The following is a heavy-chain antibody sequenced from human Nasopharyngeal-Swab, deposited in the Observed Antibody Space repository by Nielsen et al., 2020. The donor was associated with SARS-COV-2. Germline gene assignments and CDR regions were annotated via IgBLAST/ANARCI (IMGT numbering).Heavy chain of an antibody. V-gene: IGHV3-49*01. Sequence: GGSLRLSCTTSRFTFGDYAMSWFRQAPGKGLEWVGFISSKTYGGAPEYAASVKGRVTISRDGAKSIAYLQMNSLETEDTGVYYCARSVGSFYGQGAFDIWGQGTMVTASS. CDR2: ISSKTYGGAP. CDR1: RFTFGDYA. D-gene: IGHD2-15*01. J-gene: IGHJ3*02. CDR3: ARSVGSFYGQGAFDI.